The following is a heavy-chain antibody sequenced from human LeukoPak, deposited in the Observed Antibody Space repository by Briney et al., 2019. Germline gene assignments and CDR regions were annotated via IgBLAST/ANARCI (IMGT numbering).Heavy chain of an antibody. CDR2: IYSGGST. D-gene: IGHD1-26*01. J-gene: IGHJ3*02. Sequence: GGSLRLSCTASGFTVSSNYMSWVRQAPGKGLEWVSVIYSGGSTYYADSVKGRFTISRDNSKNTLYLQMNSLRAEGTAVYYCARGIVGAPDAFDIWGQGTMVTVSS. CDR3: ARGIVGAPDAFDI. CDR1: GFTVSSNY. V-gene: IGHV3-53*01.